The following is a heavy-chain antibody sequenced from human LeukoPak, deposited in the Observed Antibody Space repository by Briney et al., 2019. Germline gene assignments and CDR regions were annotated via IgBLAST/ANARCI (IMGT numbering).Heavy chain of an antibody. Sequence: SETLSLTCTVSGGSISSYYWSWIRQPPGKGLEWIGYIYTSGSTNYNPSLKSRVTISVDTSKNQFSLKLSSVTAADTAVYYCAKPGPGGAFDIWGQGTMVTVSS. CDR2: IYTSGST. V-gene: IGHV4-4*09. J-gene: IGHJ3*02. CDR1: GGSISSYY. CDR3: AKPGPGGAFDI. D-gene: IGHD1-14*01.